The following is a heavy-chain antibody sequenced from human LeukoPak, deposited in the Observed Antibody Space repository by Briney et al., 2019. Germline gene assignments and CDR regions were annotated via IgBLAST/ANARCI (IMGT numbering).Heavy chain of an antibody. CDR3: ARDSGWSFDY. CDR2: FGDDI. D-gene: IGHD2-15*01. CDR1: GFTFSLYS. Sequence: PGGSLRLSCAASGFTFSLYSMNWVRQAPEKGLEWVSYFGDDIYYADSVEGRFTISRDNAKNSLYLQMNSLRAEDTAVYYCARDSGWSFDYWGQGTLVTVSS. V-gene: IGHV3-48*01. J-gene: IGHJ4*02.